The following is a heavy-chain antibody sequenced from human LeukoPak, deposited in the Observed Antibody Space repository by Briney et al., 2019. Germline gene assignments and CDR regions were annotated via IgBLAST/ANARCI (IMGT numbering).Heavy chain of an antibody. CDR1: RFNVNNYW. J-gene: IGHJ4*02. V-gene: IGHV3-74*01. Sequence: GGSLRLSCAASRFNVNNYWMHWVRQAPGKGLVWVSRINEDGRVTSYATSVRGRFTIFRDSVENTLHLQMNSLRAEDTAVYYCARSGQRRCSGGTCYPYYFDYWGQGTLVTVSS. CDR3: ARSGQRRCSGGTCYPYYFDY. CDR2: INEDGRVT. D-gene: IGHD2-15*01.